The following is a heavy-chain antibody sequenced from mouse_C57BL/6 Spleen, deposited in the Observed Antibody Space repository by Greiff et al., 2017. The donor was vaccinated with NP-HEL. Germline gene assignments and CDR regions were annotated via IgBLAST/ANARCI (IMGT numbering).Heavy chain of an antibody. CDR2: IHPNSGST. V-gene: IGHV1-64*01. CDR1: GYTFTSYW. J-gene: IGHJ4*01. D-gene: IGHD1-1*01. CDR3: AMGFITTTYYAMDY. Sequence: QVQLKQPGAELVKPGASVKLSCKASGYTFTSYWMHWVKQRPGQGLEWIGMIHPNSGSTNYNEKFKSKATLTVDKSSSTAYMQLSSLTSEDSAVYYCAMGFITTTYYAMDYWGQGTSVTVSS.